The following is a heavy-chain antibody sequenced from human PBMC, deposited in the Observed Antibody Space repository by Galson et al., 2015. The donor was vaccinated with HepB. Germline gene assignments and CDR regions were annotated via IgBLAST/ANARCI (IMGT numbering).Heavy chain of an antibody. CDR1: GYTFTSYG. CDR3: ARDRRHYGSGSYHLGY. Sequence: SVKVSCKASGYTFTSYGISWVRQAPGQGLEWMGWISAYNGNTNYAQKLQGRVTMTTDTSTSTAYMELRSLRSEDTAVYYCARDRRHYGSGSYHLGYWGQGTLVTVSS. V-gene: IGHV1-18*01. J-gene: IGHJ4*02. D-gene: IGHD3-10*01. CDR2: ISAYNGNT.